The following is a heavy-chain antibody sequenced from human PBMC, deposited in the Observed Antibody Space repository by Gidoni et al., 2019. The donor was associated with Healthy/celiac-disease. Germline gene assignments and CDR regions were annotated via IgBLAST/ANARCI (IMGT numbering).Heavy chain of an antibody. CDR3: ARDEHCSGGSCYPTRAGDYYYYGMDV. V-gene: IGHV3-21*01. J-gene: IGHJ6*02. CDR2: ISSSSSYI. Sequence: EVQLVESGGGLVKPGGSLRLSCAASGFTFSSYSMNWVRQAPGKGLEWVSSISSSSSYIYYADSVKGRFTISRDNAKNSLYLQMNSLRAEDTAVYYCARDEHCSGGSCYPTRAGDYYYYGMDVWGQGTTVTVSS. D-gene: IGHD2-15*01. CDR1: GFTFSSYS.